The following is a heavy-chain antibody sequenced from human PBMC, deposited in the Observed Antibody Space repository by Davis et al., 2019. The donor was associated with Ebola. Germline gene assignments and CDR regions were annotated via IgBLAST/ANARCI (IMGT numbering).Heavy chain of an antibody. CDR3: VRVYSGSYDP. Sequence: GESLKISCAVSGFTFSSYWMSWVRQAPGKGLEWVANIKQDGSEIHYVDSVKGRFTISRDDAKNSLYLQMNSLRAEDTAVYYCVRVYSGSYDPWGQGTLVTVSS. D-gene: IGHD1-26*01. CDR2: IKQDGSEI. V-gene: IGHV3-7*01. J-gene: IGHJ5*02. CDR1: GFTFSSYW.